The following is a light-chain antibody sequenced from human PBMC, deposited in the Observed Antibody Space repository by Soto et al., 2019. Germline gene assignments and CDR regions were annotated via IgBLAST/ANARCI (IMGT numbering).Light chain of an antibody. V-gene: IGKV1-39*01. CDR2: AAS. Sequence: DIQMTQSPSSLSASVGDRVTITCRASQRVSTYLNWYQQKPEKAPKLLIYAASSLQSGVPSRFSGSGSGTDFTLTISSLQPEDFATYYCQQLNSYPPTFGQGTKVEI. CDR3: QQLNSYPPT. J-gene: IGKJ1*01. CDR1: QRVSTY.